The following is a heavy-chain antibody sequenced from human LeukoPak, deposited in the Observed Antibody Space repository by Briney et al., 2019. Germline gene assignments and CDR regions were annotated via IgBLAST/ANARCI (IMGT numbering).Heavy chain of an antibody. CDR1: GGSISSYY. V-gene: IGHV4-59*01. J-gene: IGHJ4*02. CDR2: IYYSGST. Sequence: SETLSLTCTVSGGSISSYYWSWIRQPPGKGLEWIGYIYYSGSTNYNPSLKSRVTISVDTSKNQFSLKLSSVTAADTAVYYCARQRPDSSGPTHIDYWGQGTLVTVSS. CDR3: ARQRPDSSGPTHIDY. D-gene: IGHD3-22*01.